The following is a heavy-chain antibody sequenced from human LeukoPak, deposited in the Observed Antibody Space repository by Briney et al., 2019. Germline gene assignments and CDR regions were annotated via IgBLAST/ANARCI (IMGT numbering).Heavy chain of an antibody. Sequence: SQTLSLTCTVSGGSISSGGYYWSWIRQPPGKGLEWIGYIYYSGNTNSNPSLKSRVTMSVDTSKNQFSLKLRSVTAADTAVYYCARGGSGISNAFDIWGQGTMVTVSS. V-gene: IGHV4-61*08. CDR1: GGSISSGGYY. J-gene: IGHJ3*02. CDR3: ARGGSGISNAFDI. D-gene: IGHD3-10*01. CDR2: IYYSGNT.